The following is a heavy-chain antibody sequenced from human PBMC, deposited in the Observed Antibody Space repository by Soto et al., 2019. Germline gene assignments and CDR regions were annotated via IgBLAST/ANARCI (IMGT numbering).Heavy chain of an antibody. Sequence: GGSLRLSCAASGFTFSSYAMSWVRQAPGKGLEWVSAISGSGGSTYYADSVKGRFTISRDNSKNTLYLQMNSLRAEDTAVYYCAKEARVGGWYRGAFDIWGQGTMVTVSS. V-gene: IGHV3-23*01. J-gene: IGHJ3*02. CDR2: ISGSGGST. D-gene: IGHD6-19*01. CDR3: AKEARVGGWYRGAFDI. CDR1: GFTFSSYA.